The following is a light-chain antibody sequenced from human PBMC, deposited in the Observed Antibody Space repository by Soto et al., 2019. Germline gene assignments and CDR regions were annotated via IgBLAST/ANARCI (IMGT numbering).Light chain of an antibody. CDR2: GVS. J-gene: IGLJ2*01. CDR3: SSYTSSSTYVV. CDR1: SSDVGGYNY. V-gene: IGLV2-14*03. Sequence: QSALTQPASVSGSPGQSITFPCTGTSSDVGGYNYVSWYQQRPGKAPKLLIYGVSDRPSGVSGRFSGSKSDNTASLTISGLQAEDEADYYCSSYTSSSTYVVFGGGTKLTVL.